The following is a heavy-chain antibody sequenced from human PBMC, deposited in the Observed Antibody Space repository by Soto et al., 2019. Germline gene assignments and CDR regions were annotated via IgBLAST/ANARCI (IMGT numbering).Heavy chain of an antibody. Sequence: PGGSLRLSCAASGYTFSDYYMSWIRQAPGKGLEWISYIDTSGTKIYYADSVKGRFTISRDNSKNTLYLQMNSLRAEDTAVYYCASLLIAAAVPDYWGQGTLVTVSS. CDR1: GYTFSDYY. D-gene: IGHD6-13*01. V-gene: IGHV3-11*04. CDR3: ASLLIAAAVPDY. CDR2: IDTSGTKI. J-gene: IGHJ4*02.